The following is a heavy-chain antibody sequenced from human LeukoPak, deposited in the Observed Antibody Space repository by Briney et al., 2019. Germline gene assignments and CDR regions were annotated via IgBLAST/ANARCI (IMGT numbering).Heavy chain of an antibody. J-gene: IGHJ4*02. CDR2: IYHSGST. CDR1: GYSISSGYY. V-gene: IGHV4-38-2*02. CDR3: ARAYSGSSGVFEY. D-gene: IGHD2-15*01. Sequence: SETLSLTCTVSGYSISSGYYWGWIRQPPGKGLEWIGSIYHSGSTYYNPSLKSRGTISVDMSRNQFSLNLSSVAAADTAVHYCARAYSGSSGVFEYWGQGTLVTVSS.